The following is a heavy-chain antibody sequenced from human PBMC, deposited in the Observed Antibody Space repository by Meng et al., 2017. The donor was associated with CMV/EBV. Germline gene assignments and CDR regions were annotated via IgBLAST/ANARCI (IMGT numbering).Heavy chain of an antibody. Sequence: GESLKISCAASGFTFRSYAMSWVRQAPGKGLEWVSVIYSGGSSTYYADSVKGRFTISRDNSKNTLYLQMNSLRAEDTAVYYCARERLNQYSSSSPSDYWGQGTMVTVSS. CDR3: ARERLNQYSSSSPSDY. CDR2: IYSGGSST. D-gene: IGHD6-6*01. CDR1: GFTFRSYA. J-gene: IGHJ4*02. V-gene: IGHV3-23*03.